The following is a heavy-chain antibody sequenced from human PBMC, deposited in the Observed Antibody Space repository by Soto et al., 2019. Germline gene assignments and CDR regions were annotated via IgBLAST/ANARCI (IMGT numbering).Heavy chain of an antibody. Sequence: QVQLVQSGAEVKKPGASVKVSCKASGYTFTGYYMHWARQAPGQGLEWMGWINPNSGGTNYAQKFQGRVTMTRDTSIRTAYMGLSRLRSDDTAVYYCARANRRPYYDSRGYLTLYAFDIWGQGTMVTVSS. V-gene: IGHV1-2*02. CDR3: ARANRRPYYDSRGYLTLYAFDI. D-gene: IGHD3-22*01. CDR2: INPNSGGT. J-gene: IGHJ3*02. CDR1: GYTFTGYY.